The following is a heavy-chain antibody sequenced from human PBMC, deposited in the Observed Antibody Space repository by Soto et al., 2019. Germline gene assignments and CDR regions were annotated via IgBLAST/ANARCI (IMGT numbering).Heavy chain of an antibody. CDR3: ARRDYLHAFDI. CDR2: IYYSGST. CDR1: GVSISSYY. D-gene: IGHD4-17*01. J-gene: IGHJ3*02. V-gene: IGHV4-59*01. Sequence: SETLSLTCTVSGVSISSYYWIWLRQPPGKGLEWIGYIYYSGSTNYNPSLKSRVTISVDTSKNQFSLKLSSVTAADTAVYYCARRDYLHAFDIWGQGTMVTVSS.